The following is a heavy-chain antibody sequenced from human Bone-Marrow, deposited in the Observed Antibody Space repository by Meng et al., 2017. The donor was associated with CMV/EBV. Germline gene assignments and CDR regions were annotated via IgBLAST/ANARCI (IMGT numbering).Heavy chain of an antibody. CDR2: MNPNSGNT. CDR1: GYTFTSYG. Sequence: ASVKVSCKASGYTFTSYGISWVRQAPGQGLEWMGWMNPNSGNTGYAQKFQGRVTMTRNTSISTAYMELSSLRSEDTAVYYCARGATRFLEWLLSMGDAFDIWGQGTMVTVSS. J-gene: IGHJ3*02. D-gene: IGHD3-3*01. CDR3: ARGATRFLEWLLSMGDAFDI. V-gene: IGHV1-8*02.